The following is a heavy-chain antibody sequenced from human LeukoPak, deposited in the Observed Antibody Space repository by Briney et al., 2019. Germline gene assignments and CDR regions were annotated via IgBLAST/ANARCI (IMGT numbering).Heavy chain of an antibody. Sequence: SETLSLTCVVYVGSLSGYYWSGLRQPPGKGVEWVGEINHSGSTNYNPSLNSRVTISVDTYKNQFSLKLSSVTAADTAVYYCARNISGPIDDWGQGTLVTVSS. D-gene: IGHD3-3*02. CDR1: VGSLSGYY. J-gene: IGHJ4*02. CDR3: ARNISGPIDD. CDR2: INHSGST. V-gene: IGHV4-34*01.